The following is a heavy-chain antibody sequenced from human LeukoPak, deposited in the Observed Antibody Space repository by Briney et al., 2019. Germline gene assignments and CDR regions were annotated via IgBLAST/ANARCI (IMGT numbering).Heavy chain of an antibody. CDR3: ASERYYYDSRDAFDI. J-gene: IGHJ3*02. V-gene: IGHV4-31*11. CDR1: GGSISSGGYY. CDR2: IYYSGST. D-gene: IGHD3-22*01. Sequence: KPSETLSLTCAVAGGSISSGGYYWSWTRRHPGKGLGWIWYIYYSGSTYYNPSLKSRVTISVDTSKTPYSLKLSSVTAADTAVYYCASERYYYDSRDAFDIWGQGTMVTVSS.